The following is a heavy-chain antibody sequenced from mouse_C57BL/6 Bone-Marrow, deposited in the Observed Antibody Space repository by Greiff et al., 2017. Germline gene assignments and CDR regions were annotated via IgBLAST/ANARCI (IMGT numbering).Heavy chain of an antibody. V-gene: IGHV14-2*01. CDR2: IDPEDGET. CDR1: GFNIKDYY. CDR3: ADAYYSNYGFAY. Sequence: EVQRVESGAELVKPGASVKLSCTASGFNIKDYYMHWVKQRTEQGLEWIGRIDPEDGETKYAPKFQGKATITADTSSNTAYLQLSSLTSEDTAVYYCADAYYSNYGFAYWGQGTLVTVSA. D-gene: IGHD2-5*01. J-gene: IGHJ3*01.